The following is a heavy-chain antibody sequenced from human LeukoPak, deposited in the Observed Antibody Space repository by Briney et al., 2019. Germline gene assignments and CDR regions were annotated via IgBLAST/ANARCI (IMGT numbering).Heavy chain of an antibody. Sequence: ASVKVSCKASGYTFTGYYTHWVRQAPGQGLEWMGWINPNSGGTNYAQKFQGRVTMTRDTSISTAYMELSRLRSDDTAVYYCARDLGDTAMVTFFYFDYWGQGTLVTVSS. CDR2: INPNSGGT. D-gene: IGHD5-18*01. J-gene: IGHJ4*02. CDR1: GYTFTGYY. V-gene: IGHV1-2*02. CDR3: ARDLGDTAMVTFFYFDY.